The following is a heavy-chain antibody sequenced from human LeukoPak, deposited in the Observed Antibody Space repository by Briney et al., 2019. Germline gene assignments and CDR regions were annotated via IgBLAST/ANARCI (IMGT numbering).Heavy chain of an antibody. CDR1: GGSISSYY. V-gene: IGHV4-59*12. J-gene: IGHJ4*02. Sequence: SETLSLTCTVSGGSISSYYWSWIRQPPGKGLEWVGYIYYSGSTNYNPSLKSRVTISVDTSKNQFSLKLSSVTAADTAVYYCARGFKYYYGSGSPAPLDYWGQGTLVTVSS. D-gene: IGHD3-10*01. CDR2: IYYSGST. CDR3: ARGFKYYYGSGSPAPLDY.